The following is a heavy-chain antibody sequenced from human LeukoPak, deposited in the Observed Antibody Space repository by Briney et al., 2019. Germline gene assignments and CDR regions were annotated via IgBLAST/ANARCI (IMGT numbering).Heavy chain of an antibody. CDR2: INWNGGST. V-gene: IGHV3-20*04. Sequence: GGSLRLSCAASGFTFDDYGMSWVRQAPGRGLGWVSGINWNGGSTGYADSVKVRFTISRDNAKNSLYLQMNSLRAEDTALYYCARDAANYGDYVYFDYWGQGTLVTVSS. J-gene: IGHJ4*02. D-gene: IGHD4-17*01. CDR1: GFTFDDYG. CDR3: ARDAANYGDYVYFDY.